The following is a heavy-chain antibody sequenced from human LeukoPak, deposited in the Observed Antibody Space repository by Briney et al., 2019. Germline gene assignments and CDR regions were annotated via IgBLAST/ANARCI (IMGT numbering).Heavy chain of an antibody. V-gene: IGHV3-23*01. CDR2: ISSSGGST. Sequence: GGSLRLSCAASGFTFSSYAMSWVRQAPGKGLEWVSSISSSGGSTYYVDSVKGRFTISRDNSKNTLYLEMNSLRAEDTAVYYCARASCSTTSCYLGKIDYWGQGTLVTVSS. CDR3: ARASCSTTSCYLGKIDY. D-gene: IGHD2-2*01. J-gene: IGHJ4*02. CDR1: GFTFSSYA.